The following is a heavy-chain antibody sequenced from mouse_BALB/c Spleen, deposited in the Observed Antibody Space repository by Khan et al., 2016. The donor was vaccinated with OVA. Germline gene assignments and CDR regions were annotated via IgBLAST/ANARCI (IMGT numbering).Heavy chain of an antibody. CDR2: IWSDGTT. Sequence: VQLVESGPGLAAPSRSLSITCTISGFSLTTYGVHWVRQPPGKGLEWLVVIWSDGTTNYNSALKSRLTINKDNSQRQVFLKMNSLQTDDTAIYFCARQPYYHYNIMDYWGQGTSVTVSS. J-gene: IGHJ4*01. CDR1: GFSLTTYG. CDR3: ARQPYYHYNIMDY. D-gene: IGHD2-10*01. V-gene: IGHV2-6-1*01.